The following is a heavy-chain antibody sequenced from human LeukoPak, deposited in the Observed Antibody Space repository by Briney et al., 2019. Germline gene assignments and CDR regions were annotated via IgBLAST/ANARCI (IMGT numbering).Heavy chain of an antibody. V-gene: IGHV4-39*01. Sequence: TSETLSLTCGVSGGSISSTNWWSWVRQPPGKGLEWIGSIHYSGTNYYNPSLKSRVTISVDTSKNQFSLKLISVTAADTAVYYCAKTFDILTGYAVFDPWGQGTLVTVSS. J-gene: IGHJ5*02. CDR1: GGSISSTNW. CDR3: AKTFDILTGYAVFDP. CDR2: IHYSGTN. D-gene: IGHD3-9*01.